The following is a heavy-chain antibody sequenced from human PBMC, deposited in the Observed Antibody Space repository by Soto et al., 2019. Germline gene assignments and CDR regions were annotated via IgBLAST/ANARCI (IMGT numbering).Heavy chain of an antibody. D-gene: IGHD1-1*01. CDR3: AKDAYNAAFDV. J-gene: IGHJ3*01. Sequence: PGGSLRLSCAASGFTASSNYMSWVRQAPGKALEWVGLISKNGDNQYYGDSAKGRFIISRDNPKNSLYLQLHSLRPDDTAVYYCAKDAYNAAFDVWGQGTMVTVSS. V-gene: IGHV3-30*18. CDR1: GFTASSNY. CDR2: ISKNGDNQ.